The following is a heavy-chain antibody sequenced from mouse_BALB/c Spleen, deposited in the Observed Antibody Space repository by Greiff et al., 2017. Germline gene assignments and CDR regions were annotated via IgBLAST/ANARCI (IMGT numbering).Heavy chain of an antibody. D-gene: IGHD2-1*01. J-gene: IGHJ4*01. CDR3: ARPGNYVSYYAMDY. CDR2: ISYSGST. Sequence: EVQLVESGPSLVKPSQTLSLTCSVTGDSITSGYWNWIRKFPGNKLEYMGYISYSGSTYYNPSLKSRISITRDTSKNQYYLQLNSVTTEDTATYYCARPGNYVSYYAMDYWGQGTSVTVSS. CDR1: GDSITSGY. V-gene: IGHV3-8*02.